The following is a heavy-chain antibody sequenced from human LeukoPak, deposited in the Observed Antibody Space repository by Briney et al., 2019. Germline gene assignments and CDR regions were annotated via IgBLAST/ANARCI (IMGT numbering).Heavy chain of an antibody. CDR2: MSPNSGDT. J-gene: IGHJ4*02. D-gene: IGHD7-27*01. CDR1: GYTFTSHD. Sequence: ASVKVSCKTSGYTFTSHDINWVRQATGQGLEWMGWMSPNSGDTGYAQKFQGRVTMTSDSSISTAYMELSSLRSEDTAIYYCVRTPPNWGFDYWGQGTLITVSS. CDR3: VRTPPNWGFDY. V-gene: IGHV1-8*01.